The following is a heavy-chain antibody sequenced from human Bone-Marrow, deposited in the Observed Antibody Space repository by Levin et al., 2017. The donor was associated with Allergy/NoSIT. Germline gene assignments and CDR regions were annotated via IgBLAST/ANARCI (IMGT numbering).Heavy chain of an antibody. CDR2: FIPMFGTT. V-gene: IGHV1-69*01. CDR3: ARQESTDGYYS. J-gene: IGHJ4*02. CDR1: GGTFSSQA. D-gene: IGHD5-24*01. Sequence: KISCKASGGTFSSQAMSWVRQAPGQGLEWMGVFIPMFGTTNYAQKFQGRVTIIADESTSTTYMQLSSLTSEDTAVYYCARQESTDGYYSWGQGTRVTVSS.